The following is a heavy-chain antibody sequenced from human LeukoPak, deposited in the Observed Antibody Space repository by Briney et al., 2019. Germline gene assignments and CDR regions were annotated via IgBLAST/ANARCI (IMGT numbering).Heavy chain of an antibody. CDR2: ISSSSSYI. V-gene: IGHV3-21*01. CDR1: GFTFSSYS. D-gene: IGHD1-26*01. Sequence: GGSLRLSCAASGFTFSSYSMNWVRQAPGKGLEWVSSISSSSSYIYYADSVKGRFTISRDNAKNSLYLQMNSLRAEDTAVYYCARNSGSYPPDLDYWGQGTLVTVSS. J-gene: IGHJ4*02. CDR3: ARNSGSYPPDLDY.